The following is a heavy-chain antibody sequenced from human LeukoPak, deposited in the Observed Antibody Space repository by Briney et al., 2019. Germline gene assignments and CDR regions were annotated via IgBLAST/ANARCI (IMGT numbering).Heavy chain of an antibody. CDR2: IYSGGST. J-gene: IGHJ4*02. CDR1: GFTVSSNY. D-gene: IGHD6-19*01. CDR3: ARGAYSSGWAYFDH. Sequence: GGSLRLSCAASGFTVSSNYMSWVRQAPGKGLEWVSVIYSGGSTYYADSVKGRFTISRDNSKNTLYLQMNSLRAEDTAVYYCARGAYSSGWAYFDHWGQGTLVTVSS. V-gene: IGHV3-53*01.